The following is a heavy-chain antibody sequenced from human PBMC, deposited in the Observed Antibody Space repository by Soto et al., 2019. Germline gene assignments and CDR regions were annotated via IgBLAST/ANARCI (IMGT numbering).Heavy chain of an antibody. Sequence: PGGSLRLSCAASGFTFSSYAMHWVRQAPGKGLEWVAVISYDGSNKYYADSVKGRFTISRDNSKNTLYLQMNSLRAEDTAVYYCARFPRDSNQYYYYYGMDVWGQGTTVTVYS. CDR1: GFTFSSYA. D-gene: IGHD3-22*01. CDR3: ARFPRDSNQYYYYYGMDV. CDR2: ISYDGSNK. J-gene: IGHJ6*02. V-gene: IGHV3-30-3*01.